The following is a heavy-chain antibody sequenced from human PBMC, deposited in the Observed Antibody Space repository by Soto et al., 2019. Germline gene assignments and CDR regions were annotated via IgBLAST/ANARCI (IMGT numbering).Heavy chain of an antibody. Sequence: EVQLVETGGGLIQPGGSLRLSCAASGFTVSSNYMSWVRQAPGKGLEWVSVIYSGGSTYYADSVKGRFTISRDNSKNTLYLQMNSLRAEDTAVYYCARLEYDILTGYHYGMDVWGQGTTVTVSS. CDR3: ARLEYDILTGYHYGMDV. V-gene: IGHV3-53*02. J-gene: IGHJ6*02. CDR2: IYSGGST. D-gene: IGHD3-9*01. CDR1: GFTVSSNY.